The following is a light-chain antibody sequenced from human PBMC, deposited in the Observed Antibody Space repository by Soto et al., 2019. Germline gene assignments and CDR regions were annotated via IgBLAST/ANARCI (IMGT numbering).Light chain of an antibody. Sequence: EIVLTQSPGTLSLSRGERATLSCRASQSVSSSYLAWYQQKPGQAPRLLIYGASSRATGIPDRVSGIGSGTDFTLTISRLEPEDFALYYCQQYGSSPTTFGQGTKV. V-gene: IGKV3-20*01. CDR2: GAS. CDR3: QQYGSSPTT. J-gene: IGKJ1*01. CDR1: QSVSSSY.